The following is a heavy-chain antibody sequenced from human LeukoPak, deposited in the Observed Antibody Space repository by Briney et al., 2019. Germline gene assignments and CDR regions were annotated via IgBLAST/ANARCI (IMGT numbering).Heavy chain of an antibody. CDR2: IHYTGTT. CDR1: GGSISPYY. CDR3: ARTQNWGYFDY. V-gene: IGHV4-59*01. Sequence: PSETLSLTCTVSGGSISPYYWSWIRQAPGNGLEWIAYIHYTGTTKYNPPLESRITISVDTSTNQFSLRLSSVTAADTAVYYCARTQNWGYFDYWGQGTLVTVSS. D-gene: IGHD7-27*01. J-gene: IGHJ4*02.